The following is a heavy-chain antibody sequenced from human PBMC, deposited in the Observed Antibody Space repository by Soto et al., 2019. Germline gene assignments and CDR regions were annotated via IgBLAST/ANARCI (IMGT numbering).Heavy chain of an antibody. CDR3: ARHPPHTAGFDY. V-gene: IGHV4-39*01. CDR2: IYYSGST. Sequence: QLQLQESGPGLVKPSETLSLTCTVSGGSISSSSYYWGWIRQPPGKGLEWIGSIYYSGSTYYNPSLKSRVTISVDTSKNQFSLKLSSVTAADTAVYYCARHPPHTAGFDYWGQGTLVTVSS. CDR1: GGSISSSSYY. J-gene: IGHJ4*02.